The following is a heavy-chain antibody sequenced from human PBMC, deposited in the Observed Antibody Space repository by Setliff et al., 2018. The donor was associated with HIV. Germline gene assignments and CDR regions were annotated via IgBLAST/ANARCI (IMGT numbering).Heavy chain of an antibody. CDR1: GFTFSSYG. Sequence: PGGSLRLSCAASGFTFSSYGMNWVRQAPGKGLEWLSLMSGINDNTHYADSVKGRFTISRDNSKNTLYLQMNSLRAEDTAVYYCTTDLGSGRFSWNNNWGQGTLVTVSS. CDR2: MSGINDNT. D-gene: IGHD1-26*01. J-gene: IGHJ4*02. V-gene: IGHV3-23*01. CDR3: TTDLGSGRFSWNNN.